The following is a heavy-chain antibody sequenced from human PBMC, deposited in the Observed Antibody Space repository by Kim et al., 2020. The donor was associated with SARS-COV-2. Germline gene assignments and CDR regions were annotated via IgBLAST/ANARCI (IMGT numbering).Heavy chain of an antibody. CDR3: ARYSYTLGVMPEDY. D-gene: IGHD3-22*01. CDR1: GFTFSSYS. Sequence: GGSLRLSCAASGFTFSSYSMNWVRQAPGKGLEWVSSISSSSSYIYYADSVKGRFTISRDNAKNSLYLQMNSLRAEDTAVYYCARYSYTLGVMPEDYWGQGTLVTVSS. CDR2: ISSSSSYI. V-gene: IGHV3-21*01. J-gene: IGHJ4*02.